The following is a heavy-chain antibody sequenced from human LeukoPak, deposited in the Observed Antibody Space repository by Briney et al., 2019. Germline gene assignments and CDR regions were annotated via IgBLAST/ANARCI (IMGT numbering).Heavy chain of an antibody. V-gene: IGHV4-59*01. Sequence: SETLSLTCTVSGGSISSYYWSWIRQPPGKGLEWIGYIYYSGSTNYNPSLKSRVTISVDTSKNQFSLKLSSVTAADTAVYYCARGGNPYCSSTICYPYYFDYWGQGTLVTVSS. CDR3: ARGGNPYCSSTICYPYYFDY. CDR2: IYYSGST. D-gene: IGHD2-2*01. J-gene: IGHJ4*02. CDR1: GGSISSYY.